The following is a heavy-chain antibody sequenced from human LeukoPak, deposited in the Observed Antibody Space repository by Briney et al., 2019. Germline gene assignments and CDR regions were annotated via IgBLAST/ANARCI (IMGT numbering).Heavy chain of an antibody. CDR2: INSDGSWT. CDR1: GNYW. CDR3: VSFYGTY. V-gene: IGHV3-74*01. Sequence: PGGSLRLSCAASGNYWRHWVRQAPGKGRVWVSHINSDGSWTGYADSVKGRFTISKDNAKNTVNLQMNNLRAEDTAVYYCVSFYGTYWGRGNLVTVSS. J-gene: IGHJ4*02. D-gene: IGHD2-2*01.